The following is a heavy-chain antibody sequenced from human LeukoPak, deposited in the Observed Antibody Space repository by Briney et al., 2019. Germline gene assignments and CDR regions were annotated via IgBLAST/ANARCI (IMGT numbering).Heavy chain of an antibody. D-gene: IGHD6-19*01. CDR3: AREGAVAGTYYYGMDV. CDR2: IKQDGSEK. J-gene: IGHJ6*02. Sequence: GGSLRLSCAASGFTFSSYWMSWVRQAPGKGLEWVANIKQDGSEKYYVDSVKGRFTISRDNAKNSLYLQMNSLRAEGTAVYYCAREGAVAGTYYYGMDVWGQGTTVTVSS. V-gene: IGHV3-7*01. CDR1: GFTFSSYW.